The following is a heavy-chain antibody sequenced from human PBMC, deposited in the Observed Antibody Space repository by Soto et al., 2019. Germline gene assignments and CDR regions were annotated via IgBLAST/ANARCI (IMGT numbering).Heavy chain of an antibody. J-gene: IGHJ4*02. Sequence: QVQLVQSGAEVKKPGASVKVSCKASGYTFSSYDINWVRQATGQGLEWMGWVSPNSGNPGYAQKFQGRVTMTRDTPISPAYRERSTLKSEDTAGNYWAGGDFTGGWGGGGYWGQGTLVTVSS. D-gene: IGHD6-19*01. CDR2: VSPNSGNP. CDR3: AGGDFTGGWGGGGY. V-gene: IGHV1-8*01. CDR1: GYTFSSYD.